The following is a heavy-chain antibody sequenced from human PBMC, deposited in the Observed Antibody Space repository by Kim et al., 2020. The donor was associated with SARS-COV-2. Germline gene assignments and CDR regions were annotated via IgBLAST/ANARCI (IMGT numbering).Heavy chain of an antibody. V-gene: IGHV4-59*01. J-gene: IGHJ4*02. D-gene: IGHD3-10*01. Sequence: GMRLEWVGYIYYIGSTNYTPSLESRVTLSVDTYKNQLSLKLGSVTAADTDVYYCARWGRDYYGSGSDYNGAYLDYWGQGTLVTVSA. CDR2: IYYIGST. CDR3: ARWGRDYYGSGSDYNGAYLDY.